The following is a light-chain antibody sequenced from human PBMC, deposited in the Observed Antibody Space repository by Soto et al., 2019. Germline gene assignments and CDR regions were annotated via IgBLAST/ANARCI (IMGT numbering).Light chain of an antibody. CDR2: SAS. Sequence: DRVMTQSPATLSVSPGDRATLSCRASQTISSNLAWYQQKPGQAPRLLIHSASTRATGIPARFSGSGSGTEFTLTISSLEPEDFAIYYCHQRSNWPPSFGPGTTVDI. CDR3: HQRSNWPPS. V-gene: IGKV3-15*01. J-gene: IGKJ3*01. CDR1: QTISSN.